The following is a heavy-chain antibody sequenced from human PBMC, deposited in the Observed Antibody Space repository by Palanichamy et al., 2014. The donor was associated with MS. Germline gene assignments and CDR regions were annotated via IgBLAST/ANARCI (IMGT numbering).Heavy chain of an antibody. CDR2: ISGSGGST. D-gene: IGHD3-22*01. J-gene: IGHJ4*02. V-gene: IGHV3-23*01. Sequence: VSVISGSGGSTYYADSVKGRFTISRDDSKNTLYLQMNSLRAEDTAVYYCAKDLSHYDSSGLYRGYFDYWGQGTLLTVSS. CDR3: AKDLSHYDSSGLYRGYFDY.